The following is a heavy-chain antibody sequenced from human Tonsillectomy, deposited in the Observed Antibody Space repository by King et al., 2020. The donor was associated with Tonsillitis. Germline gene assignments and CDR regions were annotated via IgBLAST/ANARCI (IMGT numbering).Heavy chain of an antibody. V-gene: IGHV3-9*01. CDR1: GFSFHDYG. CDR3: ARDGPVVGAPLGYSYYYMDF. D-gene: IGHD2-15*01. J-gene: IGHJ6*03. CDR2: ISWNSGTI. Sequence: VQLVESGGGLVQPGRSLRLSCAASGFSFHDYGMHWVRQAPGKGLEWVSSISWNSGTIGYADSVTGRFTISRENAKNSLYLQMDSLRAEDTALYYCARDGPVVGAPLGYSYYYMDFWGKGATVTVSS.